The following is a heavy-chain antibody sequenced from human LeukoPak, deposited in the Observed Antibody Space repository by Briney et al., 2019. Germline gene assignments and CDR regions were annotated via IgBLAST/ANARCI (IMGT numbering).Heavy chain of an antibody. CDR2: ISVYNGDT. V-gene: IGHV1-18*01. J-gene: IGHJ4*02. Sequence: ASVKVSCKASGYTFPTYGISWVRQAPGQGLEWMGWISVYNGDTKYEQKFQDRVTITTDTSTTTAFMELRSLRSDDTAVYYCARDQFDQVWGSHRPYFDYWGQGTLVTVSS. CDR1: GYTFPTYG. CDR3: ARDQFDQVWGSHRPYFDY. D-gene: IGHD3-16*02.